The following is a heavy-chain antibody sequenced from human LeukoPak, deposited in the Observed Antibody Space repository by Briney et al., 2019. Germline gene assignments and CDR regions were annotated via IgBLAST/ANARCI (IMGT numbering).Heavy chain of an antibody. V-gene: IGHV3-23*01. J-gene: IGHJ4*02. CDR3: AKSPSYSGSYSRFDY. CDR2: ISGSGGST. D-gene: IGHD1-26*01. Sequence: GGSLRLSCAASGFTFSSYAMSWVRQAPGKGLEWVSAISGSGGSTYYADSVKGRFTISRDNSKNTLYPQMNSLRAEDTAVYYCAKSPSYSGSYSRFDYWGQGTLVTVSS. CDR1: GFTFSSYA.